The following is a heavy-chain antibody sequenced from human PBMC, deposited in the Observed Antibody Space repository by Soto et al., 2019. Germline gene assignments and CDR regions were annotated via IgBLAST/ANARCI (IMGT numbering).Heavy chain of an antibody. CDR1: GFTFGTYA. Sequence: PGGSLRLSCAASGFTFGTYAMAWVRQAPGKGLEWVSGVSASGLNTDYADPVKGRFYISRDNSKNTLDLQMNSLRAEDTAVYYCAREGVLYYCDYWGQGTLVTVSS. J-gene: IGHJ4*02. V-gene: IGHV3-23*01. CDR2: VSASGLNT. CDR3: AREGVLYYCDY.